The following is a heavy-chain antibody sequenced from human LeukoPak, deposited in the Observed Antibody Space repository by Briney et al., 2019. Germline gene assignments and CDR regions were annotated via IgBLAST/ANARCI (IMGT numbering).Heavy chain of an antibody. CDR1: GYTFTGYY. V-gene: IGHV1-2*02. J-gene: IGHJ4*02. CDR2: INPNSGGT. Sequence: ASVKASCKASGYTFTGYYMHRVRQAPGQGLEWMGWINPNSGGTNYAQKFQGRVTMTRDTSISTAYMELSRLRSDDTAVYYCARDQASYYYDSSGYYYRLYGFDYWGQGTLVTVSS. CDR3: ARDQASYYYDSSGYYYRLYGFDY. D-gene: IGHD3-22*01.